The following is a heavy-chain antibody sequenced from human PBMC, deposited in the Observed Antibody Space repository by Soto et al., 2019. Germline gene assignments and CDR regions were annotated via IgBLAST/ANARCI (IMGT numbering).Heavy chain of an antibody. CDR2: INAGNGNT. Sequence: QVQLVQSGAEEKKPGASVKVSCKASGYTFTSYAMQWVRQAPGQRLEWMGWINAGNGNTKHSQKLQGRVTITTDTSASTAYMELSSLRSEDTAVYYCARDVAAADYWGQGTLVTVSS. J-gene: IGHJ4*02. V-gene: IGHV1-3*05. D-gene: IGHD6-13*01. CDR3: ARDVAAADY. CDR1: GYTFTSYA.